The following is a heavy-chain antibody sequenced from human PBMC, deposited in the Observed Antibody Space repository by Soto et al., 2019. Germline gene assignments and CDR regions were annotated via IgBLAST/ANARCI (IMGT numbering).Heavy chain of an antibody. D-gene: IGHD5-12*01. CDR3: ARDLVATNYYYYYMDV. CDR1: GGTFSSYT. Sequence: QVQLVQSGAEVKKPGSSVKVSCKASGGTFSSYTISWVRQAPGQGLEWMGRIIPILGMANYAQKFQGRVTITADKSTSTAYMELSSLRSEDTAVYYCARDLVATNYYYYYMDVWGKGTTVTVSS. J-gene: IGHJ6*03. CDR2: IIPILGMA. V-gene: IGHV1-69*08.